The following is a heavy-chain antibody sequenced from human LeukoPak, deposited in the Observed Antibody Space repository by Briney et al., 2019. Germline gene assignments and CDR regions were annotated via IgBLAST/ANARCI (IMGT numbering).Heavy chain of an antibody. J-gene: IGHJ5*02. CDR1: GFTFSSYA. D-gene: IGHD6-19*01. CDR2: ISASGGST. CDR3: AKGSSAWYGWFDP. V-gene: IGHV3-23*01. Sequence: GGSLRLSCEASGFTFSSYAMTWVRQAPGKGLEWVSAISASGGSTHYADSVKGRFTISGDGSKNTLSLQMNSLRAEDTALYYCAKGSSAWYGWFDPWGQGILVTVSS.